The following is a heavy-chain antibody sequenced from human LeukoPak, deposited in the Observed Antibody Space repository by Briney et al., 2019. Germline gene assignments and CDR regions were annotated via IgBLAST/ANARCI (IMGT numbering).Heavy chain of an antibody. CDR1: GFTFSSYS. D-gene: IGHD5-12*01. CDR2: ISRSSSYR. V-gene: IGHV3-21*01. J-gene: IGHJ4*02. CDR3: ARGYSGYDFVY. Sequence: GGSLRLSCAASGFTFSSYSMNWVRQAPGKGLEWVSSISRSSSYRYYADSVKGRFTISRDNAKNSLYLQMNSLRAEDTAVYYCARGYSGYDFVYWGQGTLVTVSS.